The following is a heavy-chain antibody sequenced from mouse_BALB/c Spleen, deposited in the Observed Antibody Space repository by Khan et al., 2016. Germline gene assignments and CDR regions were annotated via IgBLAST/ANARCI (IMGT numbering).Heavy chain of an antibody. CDR2: IYPGDGDT. J-gene: IGHJ2*01. D-gene: IGHD1-1*01. CDR3: ASYYGSSYDYFDY. V-gene: IGHV1-87*01. CDR1: GYTFTSYW. Sequence: QVQLQQSGAELARPGASVKLSCKASGYTFTSYWMQWVKQRPGQGLEWIGAIYPGDGDTRYTQKFKGKATLTADKSSSTAYMQLSSLASEDSAVYYSASYYGSSYDYFDYWGQAPLSQSPQ.